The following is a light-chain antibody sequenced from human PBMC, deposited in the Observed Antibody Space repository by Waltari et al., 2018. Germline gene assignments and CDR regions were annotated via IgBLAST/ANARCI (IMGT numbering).Light chain of an antibody. V-gene: IGKV3-20*01. CDR3: QHYVRLPVT. CDR1: QSVGRS. J-gene: IGKJ1*01. CDR2: GAS. Sequence: IVLTQSPGTLSLSPGERATLSCRASQSVGRSLAWYQQKPGQAPRLLIYGASSRAIGVPDRFSGSGSGTDFSLTISRLEPEDFAVYYCQHYVRLPVTFGQGTKVEIK.